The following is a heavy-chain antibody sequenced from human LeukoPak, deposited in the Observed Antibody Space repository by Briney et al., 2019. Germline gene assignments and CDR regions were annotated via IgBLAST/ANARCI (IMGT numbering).Heavy chain of an antibody. V-gene: IGHV4-34*01. Sequence: PSETLSLTCAVYGGSLSDYYWSWIRQPPGEGLEWVGEINHSGRTNYNPSLKSRVTISADTSKNQFSLRLRSVTAADTAVYFRARGPEWDAHDYYLLDVWGQGTTVTVSS. CDR3: ARGPEWDAHDYYLLDV. J-gene: IGHJ6*02. D-gene: IGHD1-26*01. CDR2: INHSGRT. CDR1: GGSLSDYY.